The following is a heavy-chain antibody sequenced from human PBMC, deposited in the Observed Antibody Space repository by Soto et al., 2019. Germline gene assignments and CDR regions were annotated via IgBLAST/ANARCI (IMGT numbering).Heavy chain of an antibody. CDR2: IRSKAYGGTT. J-gene: IGHJ3*02. CDR1: GFTFGDYA. CDR3: SRGGRFVVLVPAAHAFHI. D-gene: IGHD2-2*01. Sequence: EVQLVESGGGLVQPGRSLRLSCPASGFTFGDYAMSWFRQAPGKGLEWVGFIRSKAYGGTTEYAGTVKGRFTIPRDDFKRIAYLQMNSLKTENTAVYYCSRGGRFVVLVPAAHAFHIWGQWTMVTVSS. V-gene: IGHV3-49*03.